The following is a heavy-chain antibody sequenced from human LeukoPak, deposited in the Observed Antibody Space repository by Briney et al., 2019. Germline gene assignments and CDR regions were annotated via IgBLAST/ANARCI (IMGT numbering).Heavy chain of an antibody. CDR1: GGSISSYY. Sequence: PSETLSLTCTVSGGSISSYYWSWIRQPPGKGLEWIGYIYYSGSTNYNPSLKSRVTISVDTSKNQFSLKLSSVTAADTAVYYCARETTDYYGSGRSFDYWGQGTLVTVSS. V-gene: IGHV4-59*01. J-gene: IGHJ4*02. CDR2: IYYSGST. CDR3: ARETTDYYGSGRSFDY. D-gene: IGHD3-10*01.